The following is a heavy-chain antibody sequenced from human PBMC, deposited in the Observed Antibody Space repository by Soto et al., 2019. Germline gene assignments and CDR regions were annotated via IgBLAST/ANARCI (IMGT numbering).Heavy chain of an antibody. CDR2: IYHGGTT. J-gene: IGHJ4*01. CDR3: ARVHVMVVAGSTFDY. Sequence: TSETLSLTCTVSGYSISIGSYCAWIRQPPGKGPEWIASIYHGGTTFYNPSLKSRITISVDTSNNQFSLKLTSVTAADTAVYYCARVHVMVVAGSTFDYWGHGTLVTVS. D-gene: IGHD6-19*01. CDR1: GYSISIGSY. V-gene: IGHV4-38-2*02.